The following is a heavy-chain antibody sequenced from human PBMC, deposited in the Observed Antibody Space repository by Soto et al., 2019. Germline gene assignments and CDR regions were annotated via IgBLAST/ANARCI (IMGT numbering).Heavy chain of an antibody. V-gene: IGHV3-48*01. Sequence: GGSLRLSCAASGFTFSSYSMNWVRQAPGKGLEWVSYISSSSSTIYYADSVKGRFTISRDNAKNSLYLQMNSLRAEDTAVYYCARDWRSGWSGLGLFDYWGQGTLVTVSS. CDR3: ARDWRSGWSGLGLFDY. CDR2: ISSSSSTI. J-gene: IGHJ4*02. CDR1: GFTFSSYS. D-gene: IGHD6-19*01.